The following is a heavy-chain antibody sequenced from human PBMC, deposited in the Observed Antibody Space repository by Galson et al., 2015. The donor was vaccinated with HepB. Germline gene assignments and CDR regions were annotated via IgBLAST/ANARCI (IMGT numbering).Heavy chain of an antibody. CDR1: GFTFSNYG. CDR3: TKDSLTSGWNDLDY. V-gene: IGHV3-30*18. D-gene: IGHD1-1*01. CDR2: ISYDGSNK. Sequence: SLRLSCAASGFTFSNYGMHWVRQAPGKGLEWVAIISYDGSNKYYADSVKGRFTISRDNSKNTLYLQMNSLRPEDTAVYYCTKDSLTSGWNDLDYWGQGTLVTVSS. J-gene: IGHJ4*02.